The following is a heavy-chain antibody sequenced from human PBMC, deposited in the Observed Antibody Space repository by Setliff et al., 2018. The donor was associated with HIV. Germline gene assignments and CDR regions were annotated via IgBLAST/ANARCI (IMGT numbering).Heavy chain of an antibody. CDR1: GFTFSSYA. CDR3: AKDLVSGLFRGYIDY. CDR2: IGGSGGGT. D-gene: IGHD5-12*01. V-gene: IGHV3-23*01. J-gene: IGHJ4*02. Sequence: GGSLRLSCAASGFTFSSYAMRWVRQAPGKGLEWVSGIGGSGGGTYYADSVKGRFTISRDNSKSTLYLQMNILRAEDTAVYYCAKDLVSGLFRGYIDYWGPGTLVTVSS.